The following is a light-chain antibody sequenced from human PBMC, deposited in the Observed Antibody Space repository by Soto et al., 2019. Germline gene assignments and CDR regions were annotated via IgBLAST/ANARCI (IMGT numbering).Light chain of an antibody. CDR2: GAS. CDR3: QHYGRSAYT. CDR1: QSVSSNY. V-gene: IGKV3-20*01. J-gene: IGKJ2*01. Sequence: EIVLTQSPGTLSLSPGERATLSCRARQSVSSNYLAWYQQKPGQAPRLLIYGASSRATGIPDRFSGSGSGTDFTLTISRLEPADFAVYYCQHYGRSAYTFGQGTTLEIK.